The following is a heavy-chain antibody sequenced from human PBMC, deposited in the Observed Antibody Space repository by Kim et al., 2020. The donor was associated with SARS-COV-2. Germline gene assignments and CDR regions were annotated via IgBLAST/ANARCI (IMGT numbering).Heavy chain of an antibody. CDR2: ISWNSGSI. Sequence: GGSLRLSCAASGFTFDDYAMHWVRQAPGKGLEWVSGISWNSGSIGYADSVKGRFTISRDNAKNSLYLQMNSLRAEDTALYYCARSRSSTSLDAFDIWGQGTMVTVSS. J-gene: IGHJ3*02. CDR1: GFTFDDYA. V-gene: IGHV3-9*01. CDR3: ARSRSSTSLDAFDI. D-gene: IGHD2-2*01.